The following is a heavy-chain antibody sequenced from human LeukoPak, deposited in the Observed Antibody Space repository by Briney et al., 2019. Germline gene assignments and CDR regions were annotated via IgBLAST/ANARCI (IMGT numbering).Heavy chain of an antibody. V-gene: IGHV1-2*02. D-gene: IGHD2-2*01. CDR1: GYTFTGYY. J-gene: IGHJ4*02. CDR2: INPNSGGT. Sequence: ASVKVSCKASGYTFTGYYMHWVRQAPGQVLEWMGWINPNSGGTNYAQKFQGRVTMTRDTSISTAYMELSRLRSDDTAVYYCARVPCSSTSCRNRVFDYWGQGTLVTVSS. CDR3: ARVPCSSTSCRNRVFDY.